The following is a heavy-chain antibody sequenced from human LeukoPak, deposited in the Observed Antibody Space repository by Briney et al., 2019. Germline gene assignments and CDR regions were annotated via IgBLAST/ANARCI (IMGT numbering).Heavy chain of an antibody. J-gene: IGHJ4*02. D-gene: IGHD3-10*01. V-gene: IGHV4-59*12. CDR1: GGSISSYY. CDR3: ASGTYGSGSYYDY. CDR2: IYYSGST. Sequence: PSETLSLTCTVSGGSISSYYWSWIRQPPGKGLEWIGYIYYSGSTNYNPSLKSRVTMSVDTSKNQFSLKLSSVTAADTAVYYCASGTYGSGSYYDYWGQGTLVTVSS.